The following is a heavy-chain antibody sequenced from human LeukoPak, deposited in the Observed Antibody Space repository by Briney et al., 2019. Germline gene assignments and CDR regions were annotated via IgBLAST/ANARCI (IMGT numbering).Heavy chain of an antibody. CDR3: ARDRSGVYYYYYYMDV. J-gene: IGHJ6*03. CDR2: ISSSGSTI. V-gene: IGHV3-11*04. Sequence: GGSLRLSCAASGFTFSDYYMSWIRQAPGKGLEWVSYISSSGSTIYYADSVKGRFTISRDNAKNSLYLQMNSLRAEDPAVYYCARDRSGVYYYYYYMDVWGKGTTVTVSS. CDR1: GFTFSDYY.